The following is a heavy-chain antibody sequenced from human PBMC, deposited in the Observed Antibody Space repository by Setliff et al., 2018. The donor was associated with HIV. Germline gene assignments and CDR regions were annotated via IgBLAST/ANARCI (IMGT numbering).Heavy chain of an antibody. CDR2: ISSSGTT. CDR1: DDSFSNYD. V-gene: IGHV4-4*09. Sequence: SETLSLTCVVSDDSFSNYDWTWIRQSPGKALEWIGYISSSGTTNYNPSLRSRVTISMETSNTRFSLWLRSATAADTATYFCARLGRAIDDGGSSLRLDVWGQGMLVTVSS. CDR3: ARLGRAIDDGGSSLRLDV. D-gene: IGHD2-21*01. J-gene: IGHJ4*02.